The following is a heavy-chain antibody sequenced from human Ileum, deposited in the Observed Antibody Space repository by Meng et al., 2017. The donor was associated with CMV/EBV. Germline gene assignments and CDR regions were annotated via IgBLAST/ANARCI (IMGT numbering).Heavy chain of an antibody. D-gene: IGHD3-10*01. V-gene: IGHV5-51*01. CDR3: ARATYYYGSGSYEY. CDR1: EYSFTGYW. CDR2: IYPGVSAT. J-gene: IGHJ4*02. Sequence: SEYSFTGYWIGCVRQMPGEGLEWMVIIYPGVSATRYSPSFQGQVTISADKSISTAYLQWSSLKASDTAMYYCARATYYYGSGSYEYWGQGTLVTVSS.